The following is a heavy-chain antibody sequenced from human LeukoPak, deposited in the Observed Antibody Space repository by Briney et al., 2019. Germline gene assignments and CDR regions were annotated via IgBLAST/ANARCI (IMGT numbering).Heavy chain of an antibody. CDR1: GFTFSTYW. Sequence: GGSLRLSCAASGFTFSTYWMSWVRQAPGKGLEWVANVKEDGSQKYYVDSVKGRFTISRDNTKNALYLQMNSLRAEDTAVYYCARIKNSNFAYWGQGTLVTVSS. D-gene: IGHD1/OR15-1a*01. CDR3: ARIKNSNFAY. J-gene: IGHJ4*02. CDR2: VKEDGSQK. V-gene: IGHV3-7*01.